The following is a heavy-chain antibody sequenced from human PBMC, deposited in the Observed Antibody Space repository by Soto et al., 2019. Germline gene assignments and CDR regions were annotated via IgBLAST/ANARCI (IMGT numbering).Heavy chain of an antibody. D-gene: IGHD6-19*01. CDR1: VFTFSSYS. CDR3: ARVYGIAVAGTLDF. J-gene: IGHJ4*02. CDR2: ISSGSSTI. Sequence: EVQLVESGGGLVQPGGSLRLSCAASVFTFSSYSMNWVRQAPGKGLEWVSYISSGSSTIYYAASVKGRFTISRDNAKNSLYLQMNSLRAEDTAVYYCARVYGIAVAGTLDFWGQGTLVTVSS. V-gene: IGHV3-48*01.